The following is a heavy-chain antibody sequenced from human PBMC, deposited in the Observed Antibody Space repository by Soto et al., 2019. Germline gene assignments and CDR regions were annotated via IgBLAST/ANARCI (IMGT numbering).Heavy chain of an antibody. CDR1: GGSISSSSYY. J-gene: IGHJ4*02. CDR3: ARLGPWFGELYIDY. V-gene: IGHV4-39*01. Sequence: SETLSLTCTVSGGSISSSSYYWGWIRQPPGKGLEWIGSIYYSGSTYYNPSLKSRVTISVDTSKYQFSLKLSSVTAADTAVYYCARLGPWFGELYIDYWGQGTLVTSPQ. D-gene: IGHD3-10*01. CDR2: IYYSGST.